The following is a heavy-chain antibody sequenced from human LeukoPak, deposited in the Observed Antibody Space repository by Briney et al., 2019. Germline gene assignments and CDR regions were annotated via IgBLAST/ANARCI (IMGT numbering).Heavy chain of an antibody. CDR1: GFTFSTYG. J-gene: IGHJ3*02. V-gene: IGHV3-30*03. CDR2: ISYDGSNK. D-gene: IGHD6-6*01. Sequence: PGGSLRLSCAASGFTFSTYGMHWVRQAPGKGLEWVAVISYDGSNKYYADSVKGRFTISRDNAKNTLYLQMNSLRAEDTAVYYCARRSAARDAFDIWGQGTMVTGSS. CDR3: ARRSAARDAFDI.